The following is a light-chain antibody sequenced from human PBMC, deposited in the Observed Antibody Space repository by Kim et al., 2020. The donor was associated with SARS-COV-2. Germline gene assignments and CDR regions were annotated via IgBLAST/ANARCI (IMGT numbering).Light chain of an antibody. J-gene: IGLJ3*02. V-gene: IGLV3-21*04. CDR3: QVWDSSSDHWV. CDR2: YDS. CDR1: NIGSKS. Sequence: APGKTAWITCGGNNIGSKSVHWYQQKPGQAPVLVIYYDSDRPSWIPERFSGSNSGNTATLTISRVEAGDEADYYCQVWDSSSDHWVSGGGTQLTVL.